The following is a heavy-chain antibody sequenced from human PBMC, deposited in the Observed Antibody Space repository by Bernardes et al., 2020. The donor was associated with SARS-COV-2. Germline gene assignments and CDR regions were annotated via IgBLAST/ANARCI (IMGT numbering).Heavy chain of an antibody. V-gene: IGHV4-59*11. Sequence: SESLSLTCTVSGGSIISHYWSWIRQPPGKGLEFIGYIYSTGSTNYTPSLKSRVTIPPDTSKNQFSLRLSSVTAADTAVYYCARDNGYFYESSGDYSRLYYYGLDVWSQGTTVTVSS. CDR3: ARDNGYFYESSGDYSRLYYYGLDV. J-gene: IGHJ6*02. D-gene: IGHD3-22*01. CDR2: IYSTGST. CDR1: GGSIISHY.